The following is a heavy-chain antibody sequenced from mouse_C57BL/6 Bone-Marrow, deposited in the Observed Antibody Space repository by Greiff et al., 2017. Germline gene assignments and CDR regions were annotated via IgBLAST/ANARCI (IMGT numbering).Heavy chain of an antibody. CDR1: GYTFTSYW. CDR3: ALPIYYDYDGQTAY. J-gene: IGHJ3*01. D-gene: IGHD2-4*01. CDR2: IDPSASYT. Sequence: QVQLQQPGAELVMPGASVKLSCKASGYTFTSYWMHWVKQRPGQGLEWIGEIDPSASYTNYNQKFKGQSTLTVDKASSTAYMQLSSLTSEDSAVYYCALPIYYDYDGQTAYWGQGTLVTVSA. V-gene: IGHV1-69*01.